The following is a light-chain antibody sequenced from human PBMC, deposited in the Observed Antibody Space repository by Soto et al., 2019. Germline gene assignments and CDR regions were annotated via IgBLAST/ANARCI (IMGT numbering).Light chain of an antibody. CDR3: QQYDTSPIT. CDR1: QSISSSF. CDR2: GAS. V-gene: IGKV3-20*01. Sequence: EMVLTQSPGILSLARGERASLSCGASQSISSSFLAWYQQKPGQAPRLLIYGASSRATGIPDRFSGTGSETDFTLTIRRLEPEDFAVYYCQQYDTSPITFGQGTRLEIK. J-gene: IGKJ5*01.